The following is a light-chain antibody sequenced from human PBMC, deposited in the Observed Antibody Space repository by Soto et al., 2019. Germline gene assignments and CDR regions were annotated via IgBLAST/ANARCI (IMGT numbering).Light chain of an antibody. CDR1: QTVNSD. V-gene: IGKV3-11*01. J-gene: IGKJ1*01. Sequence: EVALTQSPATLSLSPGERATLSCRASQTVNSDVAWYQQKPGQAPRLLIYEASTRATGIPVRFSGSGSGPDFPLTRSSLEPEDSAAYYCQQRSTWPPTFGQGTKVEIK. CDR2: EAS. CDR3: QQRSTWPPT.